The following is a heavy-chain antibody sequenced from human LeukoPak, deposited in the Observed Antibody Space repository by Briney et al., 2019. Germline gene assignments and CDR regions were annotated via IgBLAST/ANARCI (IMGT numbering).Heavy chain of an antibody. V-gene: IGHV3-23*01. D-gene: IGHD6-13*01. CDR2: ISGSGGST. CDR1: GFTFSSHA. Sequence: GGSLRLSCAASGFTFSSHAMSWVRQAPGKGLEWVSAISGSGGSTYYADSVKGRFTISRDNSKNTQYLQMNSLRAEDTAVYYCAKDPSWSGYFDYWGQGTLVTVSS. J-gene: IGHJ4*02. CDR3: AKDPSWSGYFDY.